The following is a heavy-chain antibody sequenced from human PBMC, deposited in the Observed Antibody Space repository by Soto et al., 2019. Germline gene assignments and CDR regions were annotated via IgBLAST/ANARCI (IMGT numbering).Heavy chain of an antibody. D-gene: IGHD5-12*01. V-gene: IGHV4-31*03. CDR2: TYYSGST. J-gene: IGHJ6*02. CDR3: ARARGLVATTYYYGPGG. Sequence: SETLSLTCTVSGGSISSGGYYWSWIRQHPEKGLEWIGYTYYSGSTYYNPSLKSRLAISVDTSKNQFSLKLSSVTAADTAVYYCARARGLVATTYYYGPGGWGQGTTVIVS. CDR1: GGSISSGGYY.